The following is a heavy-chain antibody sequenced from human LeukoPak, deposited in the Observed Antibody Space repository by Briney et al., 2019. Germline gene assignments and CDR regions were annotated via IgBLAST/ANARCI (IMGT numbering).Heavy chain of an antibody. D-gene: IGHD5-18*01. CDR2: IYSGGST. J-gene: IGHJ4*02. CDR1: GFTVSSNY. Sequence: PGGSLRLSCAASGFTVSSNYMSWVRQAPGKGLEWVSVIYSGGSTYYADSVKGRFTISRDNSKNTLYLQMNSLRAEDTAVYYCARGPGYTCGLGFDYWGQGTLVTVSS. V-gene: IGHV3-53*01. CDR3: ARGPGYTCGLGFDY.